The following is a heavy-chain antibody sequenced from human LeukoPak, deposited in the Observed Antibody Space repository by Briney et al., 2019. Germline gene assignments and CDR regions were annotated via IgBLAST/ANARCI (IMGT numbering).Heavy chain of an antibody. Sequence: GGSLRLSCAASGFTFDDYAMHWVRQAPGKGLEWVSGISWNSGSIGYADSVKGRFTISRDNAKNSLYLQMNSLRAEDTALYYCVKTDYWGQGTLVTVSS. CDR1: GFTFDDYA. CDR2: ISWNSGSI. V-gene: IGHV3-9*01. J-gene: IGHJ4*02. CDR3: VKTDY.